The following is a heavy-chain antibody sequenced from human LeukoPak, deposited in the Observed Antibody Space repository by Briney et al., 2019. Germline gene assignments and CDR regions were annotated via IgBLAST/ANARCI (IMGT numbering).Heavy chain of an antibody. Sequence: GGSLRLSCAASRITFSDYYMTWIRQAPGKGLEWVSYISGSSSFTNYADSVKGRFTISRDNAKNSLYLQMNSLRAEDTAVYYCARVYSGSWYFDLWGRGTLVTVSS. D-gene: IGHD5-12*01. CDR3: ARVYSGSWYFDL. CDR1: RITFSDYY. J-gene: IGHJ2*01. CDR2: ISGSSSFT. V-gene: IGHV3-11*06.